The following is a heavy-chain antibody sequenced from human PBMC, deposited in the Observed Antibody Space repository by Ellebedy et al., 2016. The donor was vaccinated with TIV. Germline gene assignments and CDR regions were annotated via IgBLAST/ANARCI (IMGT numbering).Heavy chain of an antibody. V-gene: IGHV1-46*04. CDR1: GYTFTRYY. D-gene: IGHD7-27*01. CDR3: ARELGIKGYFDL. J-gene: IGHJ2*01. Sequence: AASVKVSCKASGYTFTRYYMHWVRQAPGQGLEWMGMINPSGGSTSYAQKLQGRVTMTRDTSTSTVYMDLSSLRSADTAVYYCARELGIKGYFDLWGRGTLVTVSS. CDR2: INPSGGST.